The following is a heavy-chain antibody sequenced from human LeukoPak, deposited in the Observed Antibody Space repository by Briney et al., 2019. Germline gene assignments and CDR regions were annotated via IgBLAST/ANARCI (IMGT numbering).Heavy chain of an antibody. CDR2: ISWNSGSI. J-gene: IGHJ6*03. V-gene: IGHV3-9*01. D-gene: IGHD1-26*01. CDR3: ARDPYSGSYGAYMDV. CDR1: GFTFDDYA. Sequence: GGSLRLSCAASGFTFDDYAVHWVRQAPGKGLEWVSGISWNSGSIGYEDSVKGRSTISRDNAKNSLYLQMNGLRAEDTAVYYCARDPYSGSYGAYMDVWGKGTTVTISS.